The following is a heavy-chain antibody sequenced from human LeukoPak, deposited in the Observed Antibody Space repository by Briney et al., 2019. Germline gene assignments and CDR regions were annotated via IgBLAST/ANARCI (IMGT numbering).Heavy chain of an antibody. V-gene: IGHV4-39*07. CDR3: AREDKSLWFGESWANPDY. CDR2: IYYSGST. Sequence: PSETLSLTCTVSGGSISSSSYYWGWIRQPPGKGLEWIGSIYYSGSTYYNPSLKSRVTISVDTSKNQFSLKLSSVTAADTAVYYCAREDKSLWFGESWANPDYWGQGTLVTVSS. D-gene: IGHD3-10*01. J-gene: IGHJ4*02. CDR1: GGSISSSSYY.